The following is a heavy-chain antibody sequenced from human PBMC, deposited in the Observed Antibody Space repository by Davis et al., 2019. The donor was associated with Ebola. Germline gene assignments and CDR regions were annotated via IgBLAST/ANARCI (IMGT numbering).Heavy chain of an antibody. D-gene: IGHD5-24*01. CDR1: GFTFSSYA. CDR2: IKFDGSDK. J-gene: IGHJ4*02. CDR3: AREPNSFDY. V-gene: IGHV3-7*01. Sequence: GESLKISCAASGFTFSSYAMSWVRQAPGKGLEWVANIKFDGSDKNYVDSVRGRFTVSRDNAESTLYLQMNSLRLDDTAVYYCAREPNSFDYWGQGTLVTVSS.